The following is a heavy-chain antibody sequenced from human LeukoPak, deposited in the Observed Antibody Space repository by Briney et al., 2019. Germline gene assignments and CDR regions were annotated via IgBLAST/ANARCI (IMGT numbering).Heavy chain of an antibody. V-gene: IGHV4-59*01. J-gene: IGHJ6*03. D-gene: IGHD6-19*01. Sequence: SETLSLTCTVSGGSISSYYWSWIRQPPGKGLEWIGYIYYSGSTNYNPSLKSRVTISVDTSKNQFSLKLSSVTAADTAVYYCARDQKGIAVAEPGYYYYYMDVWGKGTTVTVSS. CDR1: GGSISSYY. CDR3: ARDQKGIAVAEPGYYYYYMDV. CDR2: IYYSGST.